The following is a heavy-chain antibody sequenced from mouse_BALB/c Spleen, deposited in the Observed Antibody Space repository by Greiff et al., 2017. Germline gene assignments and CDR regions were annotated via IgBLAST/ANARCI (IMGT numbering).Heavy chain of an antibody. V-gene: IGHV1-31*01. CDR1: GYSFTGYY. J-gene: IGHJ3*01. CDR2: INPYNGAT. Sequence: EVQLQESGPELVKPGASVKISCKASGYSFTGYYMHWVKQSHVKSLEWIGRINPYNGATSYNQNFKDKASLTVDKSSSTAYMELHSLTSEDSAVYYCARENPAWFAYWGQGTLVTVSA. CDR3: ARENPAWFAY.